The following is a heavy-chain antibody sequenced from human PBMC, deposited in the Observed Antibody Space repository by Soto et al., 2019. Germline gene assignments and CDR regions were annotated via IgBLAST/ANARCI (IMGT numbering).Heavy chain of an antibody. CDR1: GGTFSNYA. J-gene: IGHJ6*02. CDR3: ARVQAVPGIYNYYGLDV. V-gene: IGHV1-69*12. CDR2: IVPIFGTV. Sequence: QDQLVQSGAEVKKPGSSVKVSCKASGGTFSNYAISLVRQAPGEGLEWMGGIVPIFGTVNYAQKFQGRVTMIADESTNTAYMELSTLISEDTAVYYCARVQAVPGIYNYYGLDVWGQGTTVTVSS. D-gene: IGHD6-19*01.